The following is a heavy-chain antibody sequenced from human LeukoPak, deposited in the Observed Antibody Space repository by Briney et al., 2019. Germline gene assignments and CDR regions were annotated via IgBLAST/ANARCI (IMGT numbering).Heavy chain of an antibody. Sequence: SQTLSLTCTVSGGSISSGGYYWSWIRQHPGKGLEWIGYIYYSGSTYYNPSLKSRVTISVDTSKNQFSLKLSSVTAADTAVYYCARGPYSGYDFGAFDIWGQGTMVTVSS. CDR1: GGSISSGGYY. CDR2: IYYSGST. CDR3: ARGPYSGYDFGAFDI. V-gene: IGHV4-31*03. J-gene: IGHJ3*02. D-gene: IGHD5-12*01.